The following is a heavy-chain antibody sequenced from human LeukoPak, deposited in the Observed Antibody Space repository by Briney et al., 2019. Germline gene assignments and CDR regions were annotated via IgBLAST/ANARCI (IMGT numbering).Heavy chain of an antibody. Sequence: PSETLSLTCAVYGGSFSGYYWSWIRQPPGKGLERIGEINHSGSTNYNPSLKSRVTISVDTSKNQFSLELSSVTAADTAVYYCARLTGWNDVTGYYFDYWGQGSLVTVSS. D-gene: IGHD1-1*01. CDR1: GGSFSGYY. V-gene: IGHV4-34*01. CDR2: INHSGST. CDR3: ARLTGWNDVTGYYFDY. J-gene: IGHJ4*02.